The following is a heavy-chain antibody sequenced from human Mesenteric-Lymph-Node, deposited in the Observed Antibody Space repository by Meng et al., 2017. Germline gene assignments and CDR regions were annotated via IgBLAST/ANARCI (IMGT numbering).Heavy chain of an antibody. J-gene: IGHJ6*02. CDR1: GGSFSGYY. V-gene: IGHV4-34*01. D-gene: IGHD1-20*01. Sequence: SETLSLTCAVYGGSFSGYYWSCIRQPPGKGLEWIGEINHSGSTNDNPSLKSRVTISVDTSKNQFSLKLSSVTAADTAVYYCARNYYKYSWNRPTPYYYYCMDVWGQGTTVTVSS. CDR2: INHSGST. CDR3: ARNYYKYSWNRPTPYYYYCMDV.